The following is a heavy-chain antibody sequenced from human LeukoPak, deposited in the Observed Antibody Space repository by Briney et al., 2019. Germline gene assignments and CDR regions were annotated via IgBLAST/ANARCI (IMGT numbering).Heavy chain of an antibody. CDR2: ISHTGRT. Sequence: SETLSLTCAVYDGPFSSFYWTWIRQPPGKGVEWIGEISHTGRTNYNPSLKSRVTISVDTSKNQFSLNLTSVTAADTAMYYCARGVAIAARYFDLWGRGTLVAVSS. D-gene: IGHD6-25*01. J-gene: IGHJ2*01. CDR1: DGPFSSFY. CDR3: ARGVAIAARYFDL. V-gene: IGHV4-34*01.